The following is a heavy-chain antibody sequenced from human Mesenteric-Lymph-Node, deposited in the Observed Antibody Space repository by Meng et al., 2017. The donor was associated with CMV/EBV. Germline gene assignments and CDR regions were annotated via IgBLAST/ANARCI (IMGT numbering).Heavy chain of an antibody. Sequence: SETLSLTCFVSGGSISTYYWCWIRQSPGKGLEWIGWAHNSGTTNYNPSLKSRVGVSVDTSKNHFSLTLASVTAADTGIYYCARGGASSKYFDSWGQGTLVTVSS. CDR3: ARGGASSKYFDS. CDR1: GGSISTYY. CDR2: AHNSGTT. V-gene: IGHV4-59*01. D-gene: IGHD6-13*01. J-gene: IGHJ4*02.